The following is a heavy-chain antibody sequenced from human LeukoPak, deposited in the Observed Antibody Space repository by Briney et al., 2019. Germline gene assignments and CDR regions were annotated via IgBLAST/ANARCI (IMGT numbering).Heavy chain of an antibody. CDR1: GYTFTSYY. J-gene: IGHJ5*02. V-gene: IGHV1-46*01. D-gene: IGHD6-13*01. Sequence: ASVKVSCKASGYTFTSYYMHWVRQAPGQGLEWMGIINPSGGSTSYAQKFQGRVTMTRDMSTSTVYMELSSLRSEDTAVYYCARVGSVAAAGNWFDPWGQGTLVTVSS. CDR3: ARVGSVAAAGNWFDP. CDR2: INPSGGST.